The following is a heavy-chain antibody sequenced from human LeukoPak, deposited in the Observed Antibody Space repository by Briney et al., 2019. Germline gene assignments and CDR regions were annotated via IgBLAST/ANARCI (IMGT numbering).Heavy chain of an antibody. CDR2: FSGSGYNI. D-gene: IGHD4-11*01. CDR3: AGDPGAVTTRGGWFDP. J-gene: IGHJ5*02. V-gene: IGHV3-48*03. CDR1: GFTFSSYE. Sequence: GGYLRLSCAASGFTFSSYEMNWVGQGPGTGLEWVSYFSGSGYNIYYEDSVNGRFTISRDNAKNSLYLQMNSLRAEDTAVYYCAGDPGAVTTRGGWFDPWGKGTLVTVSS.